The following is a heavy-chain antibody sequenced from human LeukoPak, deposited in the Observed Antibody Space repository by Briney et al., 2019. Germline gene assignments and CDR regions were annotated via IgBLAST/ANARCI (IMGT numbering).Heavy chain of an antibody. CDR2: ISWNSDSI. D-gene: IGHD3-10*01. V-gene: IGHV3-9*01. Sequence: GGSLRLSCAVSGFTLDDYAMHWVRQVPGKGLEWVSGISWNSDSIVQADSVKGRFTISRDTSRNALYLQMNSLRPEDTAVYYCAKPLMRDRWFGESWGQGTLVSVSS. CDR1: GFTLDDYA. J-gene: IGHJ5*02. CDR3: AKPLMRDRWFGES.